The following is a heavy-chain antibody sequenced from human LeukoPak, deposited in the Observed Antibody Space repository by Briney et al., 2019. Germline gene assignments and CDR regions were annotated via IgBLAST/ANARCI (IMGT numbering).Heavy chain of an antibody. J-gene: IGHJ4*02. CDR1: GLTVSSNY. D-gene: IGHD3-3*01. CDR3: AKDTGDYDYWSGYYYFDY. V-gene: IGHV3-23*01. CDR2: ISGSGGST. Sequence: GGSPRLSCEASGLTVSSNYMSWVRQAPGKGPEWVSAISGSGGSTHYADSVKGRFTISRDNSKNTLYMQMNSLRAEDTAVYYCAKDTGDYDYWSGYYYFDYWGQGTLVTVSS.